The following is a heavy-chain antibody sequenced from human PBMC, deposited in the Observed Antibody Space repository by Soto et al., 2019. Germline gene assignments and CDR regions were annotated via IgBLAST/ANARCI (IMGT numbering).Heavy chain of an antibody. CDR1: GYSFSTYE. V-gene: IGHV1-18*01. CDR2: VSAYRDNT. J-gene: IGHJ4*02. Sequence: AASVKVSCKASGYSFSTYEINWLRQAPGQGLEWIGWVSAYRDNTDYAEKFQDRVTMTTDTSTSTAYMELRSLRSDDTAVYYCASGDSSGYYEAAFDYWGQGTLVTVSS. CDR3: ASGDSSGYYEAAFDY. D-gene: IGHD3-22*01.